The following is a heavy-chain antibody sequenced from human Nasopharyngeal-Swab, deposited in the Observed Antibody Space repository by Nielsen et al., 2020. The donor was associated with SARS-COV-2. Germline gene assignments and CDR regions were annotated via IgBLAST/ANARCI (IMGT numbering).Heavy chain of an antibody. D-gene: IGHD5-12*01. CDR2: MSYDGSNK. CDR1: GFTFSSYG. J-gene: IGHJ4*02. Sequence: GGSLRLSCAASGFTFSSYGMHWVRQAPGKGLEWVAVMSYDGSNKYYADSVKGRFTISRDNSKNTLYLQMNSLRAEDTAVYYCAKAYDYDYWGQGTLVTVSS. V-gene: IGHV3-30*18. CDR3: AKAYDYDY.